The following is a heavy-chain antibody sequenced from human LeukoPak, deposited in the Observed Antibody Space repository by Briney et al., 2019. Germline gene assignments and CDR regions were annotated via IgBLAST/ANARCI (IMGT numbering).Heavy chain of an antibody. J-gene: IGHJ4*02. D-gene: IGHD3-10*01. CDR1: GGSFSGYY. CDR2: IYTSGST. V-gene: IGHV4-59*10. Sequence: SETLSLTCAVYGGSFSGYYWSWIRQPPGKGLEWIGRIYTSGSTNYNPSLKSRVTMSVDTSKNQFSLKLSSVTAADTAVYYCARDLVSGYYGSGSYSYYFDYWGQGTLVTVSS. CDR3: ARDLVSGYYGSGSYSYYFDY.